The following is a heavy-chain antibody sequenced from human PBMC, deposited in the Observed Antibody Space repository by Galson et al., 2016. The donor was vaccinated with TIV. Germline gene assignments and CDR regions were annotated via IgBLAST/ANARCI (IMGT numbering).Heavy chain of an antibody. Sequence: SLRLSCAASGFTFSSYGMHWVRQAPGQGLEWVAIISDDGDNKYYADSLEGRFIISRDNTKNTVYLQMNSLRSEDTAMYYCARSLRYYDFWSGYSWGQGTLVTVSS. CDR2: ISDDGDNK. CDR1: GFTFSSYG. CDR3: ARSLRYYDFWSGYS. V-gene: IGHV3-30*03. J-gene: IGHJ5*02. D-gene: IGHD3-3*01.